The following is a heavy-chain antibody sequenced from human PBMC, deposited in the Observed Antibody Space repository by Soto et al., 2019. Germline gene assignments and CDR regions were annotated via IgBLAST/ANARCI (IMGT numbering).Heavy chain of an antibody. Sequence: NFQGRLTITRDTSASTVYMDLSSLRSEDTAVYYCARLGYCGDDCCYPLDIWGQGTMVIVSS. V-gene: IGHV1-3*01. CDR3: ARLGYCGDDCCYPLDI. D-gene: IGHD2-21*01. J-gene: IGHJ3*02.